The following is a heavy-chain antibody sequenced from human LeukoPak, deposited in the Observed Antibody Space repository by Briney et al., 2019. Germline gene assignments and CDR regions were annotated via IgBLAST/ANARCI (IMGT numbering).Heavy chain of an antibody. CDR1: GFTVSSNY. V-gene: IGHV3-53*01. Sequence: GGSLRLSCAASGFTVSSNYMSWVRQAPGKGLEWVSVIYSGGSTYYADSVKGRFTISRDNSKNTLYLQMNSLRAEDTAVYYCARGGLPPPYGTDVWGQGTTVTVSS. J-gene: IGHJ6*02. D-gene: IGHD5-18*01. CDR3: ARGGLPPPYGTDV. CDR2: IYSGGST.